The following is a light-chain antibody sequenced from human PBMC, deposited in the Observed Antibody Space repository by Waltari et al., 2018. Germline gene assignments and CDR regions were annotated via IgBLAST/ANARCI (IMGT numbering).Light chain of an antibody. V-gene: IGKV1-5*03. CDR2: EAS. CDR1: ENINTW. J-gene: IGKJ2*01. Sequence: DIQMTQSPSTLSASVGDRVTITCLANENINTWLAWYQQKSGKAPKLLIYEASGLESGVPSRFSGSGSGRVFTLTISSLQPDDFATYYCQQYNGYLYTFGQGTKLEIK. CDR3: QQYNGYLYT.